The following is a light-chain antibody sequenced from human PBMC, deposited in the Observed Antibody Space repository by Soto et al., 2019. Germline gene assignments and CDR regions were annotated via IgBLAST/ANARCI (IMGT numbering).Light chain of an antibody. V-gene: IGKV3-15*01. CDR1: ESVTNN. Sequence: EIVMTQSPATLSVSPGDRATLSCRASESVTNNLAWYQQKPGQTPRLLIYGAYSRATGISARFSGSRSGTEFTLTIGSLQSEDSAVYYCQQHNDWPITFGQGTRLEIK. CDR2: GAY. CDR3: QQHNDWPIT. J-gene: IGKJ5*01.